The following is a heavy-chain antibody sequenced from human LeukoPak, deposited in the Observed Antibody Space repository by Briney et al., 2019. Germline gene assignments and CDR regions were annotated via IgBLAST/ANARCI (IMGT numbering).Heavy chain of an antibody. V-gene: IGHV3-21*01. D-gene: IGHD2-2*01. CDR2: ISSSSSYI. CDR3: ARDDCSSTSCYGHY. J-gene: IGHJ4*02. CDR1: GFTFSSYS. Sequence: GGSLRLSCAASGFTFSSYSMNWVRQAPGKGLEWVSSISSSSSYIYYADSVKGRFTISRDNAKNSLYLQMNSLRAEDTAVYYCARDDCSSTSCYGHYWGRGTLVTVSS.